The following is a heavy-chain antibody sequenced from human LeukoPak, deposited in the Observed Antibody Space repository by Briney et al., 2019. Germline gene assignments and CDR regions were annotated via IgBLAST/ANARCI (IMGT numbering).Heavy chain of an antibody. V-gene: IGHV4-59*08. J-gene: IGHJ4*02. CDR1: GGSISSYY. CDR2: ISYSGST. CDR3: ARQAGSFTTLDY. Sequence: PSETLSLTCNVSGGSISSYYWTWVRQSPGKGLEWIGYISYSGSTKYNPSVERRATISKDTSKNHFFLKMNSVTAADTATYYCARQAGSFTTLDYSGQGTLVTVSS. D-gene: IGHD1-26*01.